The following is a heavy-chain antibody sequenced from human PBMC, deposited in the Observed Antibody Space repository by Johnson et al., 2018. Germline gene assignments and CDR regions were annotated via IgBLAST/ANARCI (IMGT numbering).Heavy chain of an antibody. CDR2: IKQDGSEK. V-gene: IGHV3-7*01. Sequence: VQLVESGGGLVQPGGSLRLSCAASGFTFSSYWMSWVRQAPGKGLEWVANIKQDGSEKYYVDSVKGRFTISRDNAKNSLYLQMNSLRAEDTAVYYCARDGDQYRSGWYFSYYYYMDVWGKGTTVTVSS. J-gene: IGHJ6*03. CDR3: ARDGDQYRSGWYFSYYYYMDV. D-gene: IGHD6-19*01. CDR1: GFTFSSYW.